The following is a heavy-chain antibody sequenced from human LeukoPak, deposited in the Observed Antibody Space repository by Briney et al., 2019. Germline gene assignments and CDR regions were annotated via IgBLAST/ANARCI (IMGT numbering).Heavy chain of an antibody. CDR1: RFTFSNAW. Sequence: GGSLRLSCVGSRFTFSNAWMSWVRQAPGKGLEWVGRTKSNVNGGTIDYAPPVKGRFIISRDDSKDTLYLHMSSLKIEDTAVYYCTTWDYVDYWGQGTVVTVSS. V-gene: IGHV3-15*01. D-gene: IGHD1-26*01. CDR2: TKSNVNGGTI. CDR3: TTWDYVDY. J-gene: IGHJ4*02.